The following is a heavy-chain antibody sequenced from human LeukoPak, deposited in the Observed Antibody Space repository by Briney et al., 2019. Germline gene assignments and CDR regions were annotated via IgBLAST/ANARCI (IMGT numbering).Heavy chain of an antibody. CDR3: ARESERYSSGRYYHY. D-gene: IGHD6-19*01. V-gene: IGHV4-34*01. J-gene: IGHJ4*02. Sequence: SETLSLTCAVYGGSFSGYYWSWIRQPPGKGLEWIGEINHSGSTNYNPSLKSRVTISVDTSKNQFSLKLSSVTAADTAVYYCARESERYSSGRYYHYWGQGTLVTVSS. CDR1: GGSFSGYY. CDR2: INHSGST.